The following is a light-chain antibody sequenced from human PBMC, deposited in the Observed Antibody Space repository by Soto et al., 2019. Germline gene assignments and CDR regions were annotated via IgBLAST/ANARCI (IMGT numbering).Light chain of an antibody. CDR1: QSISSSY. Sequence: EIVLTQSPGTLSLSPGERATLSCRASQSISSSYLAWYQQKPGQAPRLVIYGASKRATGIPDRFSGSGSGTDFTLTISRLESEDLAVYYCQQYGSAPAWTFGQGTKVEIK. CDR2: GAS. V-gene: IGKV3-20*01. J-gene: IGKJ1*01. CDR3: QQYGSAPAWT.